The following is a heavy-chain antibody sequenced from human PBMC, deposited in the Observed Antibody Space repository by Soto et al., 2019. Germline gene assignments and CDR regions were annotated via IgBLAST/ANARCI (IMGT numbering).Heavy chain of an antibody. D-gene: IGHD2-21*02. V-gene: IGHV3-9*01. CDR1: GFTFDDYA. J-gene: IGHJ4*02. CDR2: ISWNSGSI. Sequence: EVQLVESGGGLVQPGRSLRLSCAASGFTFDDYAMHWVRQAPGKGLEWVSGISWNSGSIGYADSVKGRFTISRDNAKNXLYLQMNSLRAEDTALYYCTKEKIGVTPREVAFDYWGQGTLVTVSS. CDR3: TKEKIGVTPREVAFDY.